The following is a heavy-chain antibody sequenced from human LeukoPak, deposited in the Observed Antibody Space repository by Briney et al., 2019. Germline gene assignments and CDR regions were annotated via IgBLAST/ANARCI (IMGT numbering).Heavy chain of an antibody. J-gene: IGHJ4*02. CDR2: IGIRGDT. CDR3: ARGGIQVSGIDEFDY. Sequence: GGSLRLSRAASGFTFIDYDMHWVPQVIGKGLEWVSAIGIRGDTHYSGSVKGRFTISRENAESSLYLQMNSLRAEDTAVYYCARGGIQVSGIDEFDYWGQGALVTVSS. D-gene: IGHD6-19*01. CDR1: GFTFIDYD. V-gene: IGHV3-13*01.